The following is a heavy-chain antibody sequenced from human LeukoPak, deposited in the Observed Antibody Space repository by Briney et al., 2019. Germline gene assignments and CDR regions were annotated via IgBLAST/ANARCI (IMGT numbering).Heavy chain of an antibody. J-gene: IGHJ3*02. V-gene: IGHV4-59*01. CDR2: IYYSGST. Sequence: SETLSLTCTVSGGSISSYYWSWIRQPPGKGLEWIGYIYYSGSTNYNPSLKSRVTISVDTSKNQFSLKLSSVTAADTAVYYCARYHSTIFHAFDIWGQGTMATVSS. D-gene: IGHD3-9*01. CDR1: GGSISSYY. CDR3: ARYHSTIFHAFDI.